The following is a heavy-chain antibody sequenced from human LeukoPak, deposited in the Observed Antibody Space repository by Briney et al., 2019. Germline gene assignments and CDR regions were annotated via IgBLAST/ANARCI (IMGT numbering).Heavy chain of an antibody. CDR2: TCYRSKWYN. CDR3: ARGSTGNSYFDL. V-gene: IGHV6-1*01. J-gene: IGHJ2*01. CDR1: GDSVSSNGAV. D-gene: IGHD3-9*01. Sequence: SQTLSLTCAISGDSVSSNGAVWNWIRQSPSSGLEWLGRTCYRSKWYNDYAVSVKSRITINPDTSKNQFSLQLNSVTPEDTAVYFCARGSTGNSYFDLWGRGTLVTVSS.